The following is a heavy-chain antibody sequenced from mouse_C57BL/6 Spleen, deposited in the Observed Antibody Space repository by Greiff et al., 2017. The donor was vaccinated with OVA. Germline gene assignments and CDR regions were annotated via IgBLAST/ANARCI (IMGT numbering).Heavy chain of an antibody. CDR3: ARWGGYYGYYYAMDY. Sequence: DVMLVESGGGLVKPGGSLKLSCAASGFTFSDYGMHWVRQAPEKGLEWVAYISSGSSTIYYADTVKGRFTISRDNAKNTLFLQMTSLRSEDTAMYYCARWGGYYGYYYAMDYWGQGTSVTVSS. D-gene: IGHD2-2*01. J-gene: IGHJ4*01. CDR1: GFTFSDYG. V-gene: IGHV5-17*01. CDR2: ISSGSSTI.